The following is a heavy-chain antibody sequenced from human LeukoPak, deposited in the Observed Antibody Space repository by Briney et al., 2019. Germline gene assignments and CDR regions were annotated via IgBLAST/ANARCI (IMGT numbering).Heavy chain of an antibody. D-gene: IGHD5-18*01. CDR3: ATNTYGHDQHSYYMDV. Sequence: SETLSLTCAVSGGSISSGGYSWSWIRQPAGKGLEWIGRIYTSGNTNYNPSLNSRVTISLDTSKNQFSLKLSSVTAADPAVYYCATNTYGHDQHSYYMDVWGKRTTVTISS. V-gene: IGHV4-61*02. CDR1: GGSISSGGYS. J-gene: IGHJ6*03. CDR2: IYTSGNT.